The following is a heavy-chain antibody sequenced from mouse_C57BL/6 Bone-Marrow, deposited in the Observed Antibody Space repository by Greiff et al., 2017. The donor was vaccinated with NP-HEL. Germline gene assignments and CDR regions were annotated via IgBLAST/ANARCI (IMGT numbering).Heavy chain of an antibody. CDR3: ARSDDWNY. J-gene: IGHJ2*01. CDR2: IDPSDSYT. CDR1: GYTFTSYW. Sequence: VQLQQPGAELVMPGASVKLSCKASGYTFTSYWMHWVKQRPGQGLEWIGEIDPSDSYTNYNQKFKGKSTLTVDKSSSTAYMQLSSLTSEDSAVYYCARSDDWNYWGQGTTLTVSS. V-gene: IGHV1-69*01.